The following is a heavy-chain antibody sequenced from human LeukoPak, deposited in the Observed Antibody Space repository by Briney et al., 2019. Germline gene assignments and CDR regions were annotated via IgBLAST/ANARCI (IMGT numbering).Heavy chain of an antibody. D-gene: IGHD6-13*01. J-gene: IGHJ3*02. CDR1: GFTFDDYA. CDR3: AKGAWYVLSDAFDI. V-gene: IGHV3-9*01. Sequence: GGSLRLSCAASGFTFDDYAMHWVRQAPGKGLEWVSGISWNSGSIGYADSVKGRFTISRDNAKNSLYLQMNSLRAEDTALYYCAKGAWYVLSDAFDIWGQGTMVTVSS. CDR2: ISWNSGSI.